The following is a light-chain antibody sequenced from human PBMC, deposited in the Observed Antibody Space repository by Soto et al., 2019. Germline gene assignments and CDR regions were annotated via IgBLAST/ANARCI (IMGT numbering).Light chain of an antibody. CDR1: QSVDSQ. CDR3: QPRSNWPRT. J-gene: IGKJ2*01. CDR2: DAS. Sequence: EIVLTQSPATLSLSPGERATLSCRASQSVDSQVAWYQQRPGQAPSLVVYDASNRATGIPARFSGSGSGTEFTLTITNLEPEDFAVYYCQPRSNWPRTFGLGTKLEIK. V-gene: IGKV3-11*01.